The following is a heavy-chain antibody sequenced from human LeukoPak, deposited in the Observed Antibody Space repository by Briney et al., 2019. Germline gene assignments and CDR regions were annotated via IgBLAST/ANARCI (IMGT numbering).Heavy chain of an antibody. CDR2: IIPIFGTA. J-gene: IGHJ6*02. CDR3: ARDQIAKGDYYYGMDV. V-gene: IGHV1-69*13. CDR1: GGTFSSYA. Sequence: SVKLSCKASGGTFSSYAISWVRQAPGQGLEWMGGIIPIFGTANYAQKFQGRVTITADESTSTAYMELSSLRSEDTAVYYCARDQIAKGDYYYGMDVWGQGTTVTVSS.